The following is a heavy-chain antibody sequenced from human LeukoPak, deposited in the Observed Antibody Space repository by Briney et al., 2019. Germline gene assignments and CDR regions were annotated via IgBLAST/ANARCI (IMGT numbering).Heavy chain of an antibody. Sequence: GGSLRLSCAASGFNFDDYGMSWVRHAPGKGLEWVSSISSSSSYIYYADSVKGRFTISRDNAKNSLYLQMNSLRAEDTAVYYCARDRRWFDPWGQGTLVTVSS. CDR1: GFNFDDYG. CDR3: ARDRRWFDP. J-gene: IGHJ5*02. CDR2: ISSSSSYI. V-gene: IGHV3-21*01.